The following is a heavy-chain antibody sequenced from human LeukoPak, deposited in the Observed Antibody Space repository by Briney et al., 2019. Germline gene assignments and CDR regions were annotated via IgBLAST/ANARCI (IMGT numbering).Heavy chain of an antibody. CDR3: ARDLSYGDYDGTFAY. CDR2: INPNSGGT. V-gene: IGHV1-2*02. J-gene: IGHJ4*02. D-gene: IGHD4-17*01. Sequence: GASVKVSCKASGYTFTGYYMHWVRQAPGQGLECMGWINPNSGGTNYAQKFQGRVTMTRDTSTSTVYMELSSLGSEDTAVYYCARDLSYGDYDGTFAYWGQGTLVTVSS. CDR1: GYTFTGYY.